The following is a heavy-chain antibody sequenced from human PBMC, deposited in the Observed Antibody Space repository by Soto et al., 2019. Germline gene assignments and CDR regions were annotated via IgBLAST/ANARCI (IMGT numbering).Heavy chain of an antibody. Sequence: ASVKVSCKASGYTFTGCYMHWVRQAPGQGLEWMGWINPNSGGTNYAQKFQGRVTMTRDTSISTAYMELSRLRSDDTAVYYCARDYYDSSGYYAFDYWGQGTLVTVSS. CDR1: GYTFTGCY. V-gene: IGHV1-2*02. CDR3: ARDYYDSSGYYAFDY. J-gene: IGHJ4*02. CDR2: INPNSGGT. D-gene: IGHD3-22*01.